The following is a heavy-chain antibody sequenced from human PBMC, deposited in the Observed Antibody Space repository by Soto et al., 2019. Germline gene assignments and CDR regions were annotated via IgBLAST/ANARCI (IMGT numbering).Heavy chain of an antibody. J-gene: IGHJ3*02. D-gene: IGHD5-18*01. V-gene: IGHV4-31*03. CDR2: INNSEIT. CDR3: ARGGSRYGADAFDI. Sequence: QVQLRASGPGLVKPSQTLSLTCTVSGDSISSGGYNWNRIRPSPGQGLEWIGYINNSEITHYNPSLKSRVTISIDTSTNHFSLRLSSVTAADTAVYFCARGGSRYGADAFDIWGQGTMVTVSS. CDR1: GDSISSGGYN.